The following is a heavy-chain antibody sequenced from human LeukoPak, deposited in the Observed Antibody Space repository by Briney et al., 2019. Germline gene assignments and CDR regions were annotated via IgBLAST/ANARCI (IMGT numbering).Heavy chain of an antibody. D-gene: IGHD3-22*01. CDR3: ARLGHTYYYDTSGYYPHAFDI. V-gene: IGHV5-51*01. Sequence: GESLKISCKGSGYSFTSYWIGGVRQMPGKGLGWMGIIYPGDSDTRYSPSFQGQVTISADKSISTAHLQWSSLKASDTAMYSCARLGHTYYYDTSGYYPHAFDIWGQGTMVTVSS. CDR1: GYSFTSYW. J-gene: IGHJ3*02. CDR2: IYPGDSDT.